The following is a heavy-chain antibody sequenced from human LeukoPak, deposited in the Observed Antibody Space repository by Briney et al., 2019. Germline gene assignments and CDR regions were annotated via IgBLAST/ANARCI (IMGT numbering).Heavy chain of an antibody. V-gene: IGHV3-48*01. Sequence: RSGGSLRLSCAASGFTFSSYSMNWVRQAPGKGLEWVSYISSSTTIYYADSVKGRFTISRDNAKNSLYLQMNSLRAEDTAVYYCARVLHKRNYDSSTYYGYWGQGTLVTVSS. CDR1: GFTFSSYS. D-gene: IGHD3-22*01. CDR3: ARVLHKRNYDSSTYYGY. CDR2: ISSSTTI. J-gene: IGHJ4*02.